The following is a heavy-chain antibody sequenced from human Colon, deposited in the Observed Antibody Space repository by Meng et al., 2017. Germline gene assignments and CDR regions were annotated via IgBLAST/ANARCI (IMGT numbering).Heavy chain of an antibody. CDR3: ARIRPRLGGKTFDP. J-gene: IGHJ5*02. D-gene: IGHD3-16*01. V-gene: IGHV4-34*01. CDR2: INHSGST. Sequence: QVQLQQWGAGLLKPSETLSLTCAVYGGSFSGYYWSWIRQPPGKGLEWIGEINHSGSTNYNPSLKSRVTISVDTSKNQFSLKLSSVTAADTAVYYCARIRPRLGGKTFDPWGQGTLVTASS. CDR1: GGSFSGYY.